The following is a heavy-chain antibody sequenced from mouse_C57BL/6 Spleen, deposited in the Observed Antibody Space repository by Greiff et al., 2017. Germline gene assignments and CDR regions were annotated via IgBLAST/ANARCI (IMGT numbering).Heavy chain of an antibody. Sequence: VKLVESGAELARPGASVKMSCKASGYTFTSYPMTWVKQRPGQGLEWVGYINPSSGYTKYNQKFKDKTTLTADKSSSTAYMQLSSLTSEDSAVYYCARSGNDYYYAMDYWGQGTSVTVSS. V-gene: IGHV1-4*01. J-gene: IGHJ4*01. CDR3: ARSGNDYYYAMDY. D-gene: IGHD2-4*01. CDR1: GYTFTSYP. CDR2: INPSSGYT.